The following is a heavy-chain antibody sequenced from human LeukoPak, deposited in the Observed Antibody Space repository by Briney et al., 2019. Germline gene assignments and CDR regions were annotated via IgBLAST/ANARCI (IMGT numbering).Heavy chain of an antibody. CDR2: IWYDGSNK. V-gene: IGHV3-33*01. D-gene: IGHD6-13*01. J-gene: IGHJ4*02. Sequence: PGGSLRLSCAASGFTFSSYGMHWVRQAPGKGLEWVAVIWYDGSNKYYADSVKGRFTISRDNSKNTLYLQMNSLRAEDTAVYYCAASGYSSSWGHWGTLDYWGQGTLVTVSS. CDR3: AASGYSSSWGHWGTLDY. CDR1: GFTFSSYG.